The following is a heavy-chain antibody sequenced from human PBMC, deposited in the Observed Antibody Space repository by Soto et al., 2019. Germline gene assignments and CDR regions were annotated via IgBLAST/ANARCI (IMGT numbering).Heavy chain of an antibody. CDR3: ARDLRGYPGIVDYYYGMDV. CDR2: IYYSGST. D-gene: IGHD1-26*01. V-gene: IGHV4-31*03. J-gene: IGHJ6*02. Sequence: QVQLQESGPGLVKPSQTLSLTCTVSGGSISSGGYYWSWIRQHPGKGLEWIGYIYYSGSTYYNPSLKSRVTISVDTSKNQFSLKLSSVTAADTAVYYCARDLRGYPGIVDYYYGMDVWGQGTTVTVSS. CDR1: GGSISSGGYY.